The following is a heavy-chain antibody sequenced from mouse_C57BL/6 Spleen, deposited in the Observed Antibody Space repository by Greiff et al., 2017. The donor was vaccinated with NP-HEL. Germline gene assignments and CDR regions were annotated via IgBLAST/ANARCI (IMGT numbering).Heavy chain of an antibody. V-gene: IGHV5-4*01. Sequence: EVKLMESGGGLVKPGGSLKLSCGASGFTFSSYAMSWVRQTPEKRLEWVATISDGGSYTYYPDNVKGRFTISRDNAKNNLYLQMSHLKSEDTAMYYCARDWDVRAMDYWGQGTSVTVSS. D-gene: IGHD4-1*01. J-gene: IGHJ4*01. CDR1: GFTFSSYA. CDR3: ARDWDVRAMDY. CDR2: ISDGGSYT.